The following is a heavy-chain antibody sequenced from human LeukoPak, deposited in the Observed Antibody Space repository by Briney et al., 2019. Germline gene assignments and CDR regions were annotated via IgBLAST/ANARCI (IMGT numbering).Heavy chain of an antibody. CDR3: ARSRTITGTDY. D-gene: IGHD1-20*01. V-gene: IGHV4-61*02. CDR1: GGSISSPGSF. J-gene: IGHJ4*02. CDR2: IYNTGRT. Sequence: KPSETLSLTCTVSGGSISSPGSFWSWIRQPAGKGLEWIGRIYNTGRTNYNPSLKSRVVISVDKSKNHFSLNLSSVTAADTAIYYCARSRTITGTDYWGQGTLVTVSS.